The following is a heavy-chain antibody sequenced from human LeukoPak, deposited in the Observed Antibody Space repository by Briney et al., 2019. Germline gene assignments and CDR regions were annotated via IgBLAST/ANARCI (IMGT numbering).Heavy chain of an antibody. J-gene: IGHJ5*02. D-gene: IGHD2-15*01. Sequence: SETLSLTCAVSGGSINSYYWSWTRQPPGKGLEWIGYIYYSGSTNYNPSLKSRVAISIDTSKNQFSLKLSSVTAADTAVYYCARVVVVAATNWFDPWGQGTLVTVSS. CDR3: ARVVVVAATNWFDP. CDR1: GGSINSYY. V-gene: IGHV4-59*12. CDR2: IYYSGST.